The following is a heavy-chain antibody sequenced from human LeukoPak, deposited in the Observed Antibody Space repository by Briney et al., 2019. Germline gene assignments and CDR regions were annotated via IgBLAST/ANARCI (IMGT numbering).Heavy chain of an antibody. CDR2: IYSGGNT. D-gene: IGHD3-22*01. CDR1: GFTVSGNS. J-gene: IGHJ4*02. Sequence: GGCLRLSCTVSGFTVSGNSMSWVRQAPGKGLGWVSFIYSGGNTHYSDSVKGRFTISRDNSKNTLYLQMNSLRAEDTAVYYCARVRSVPRYDSSGYQLGYFDYWGQGTLVTVSS. V-gene: IGHV3-53*01. CDR3: ARVRSVPRYDSSGYQLGYFDY.